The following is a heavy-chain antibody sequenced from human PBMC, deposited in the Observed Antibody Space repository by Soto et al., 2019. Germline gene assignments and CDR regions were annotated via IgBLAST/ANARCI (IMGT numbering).Heavy chain of an antibody. Sequence: ETLSLTCAVYGGSFSGYYWSWIRQPPGKGLEWIGEINHSGSTNYNPSPKSRVTISVDTSKNQFSLKLSSVTAADTAVYYCARGNQYYYGSGSYYNNWFDPWGQGTLVTVSS. D-gene: IGHD3-10*01. CDR1: GGSFSGYY. V-gene: IGHV4-34*01. CDR2: INHSGST. J-gene: IGHJ5*02. CDR3: ARGNQYYYGSGSYYNNWFDP.